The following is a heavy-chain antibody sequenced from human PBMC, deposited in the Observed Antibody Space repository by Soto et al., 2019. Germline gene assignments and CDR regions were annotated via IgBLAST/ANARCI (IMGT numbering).Heavy chain of an antibody. V-gene: IGHV3-21*01. CDR2: ISSSSSYI. Sequence: PGGSLRLSCAASGFTFSSYSMNWVRQAPGKGLEWVSSISSSSSYIYYADSVKGRFTISRDNAKNSLYLQMNSLRAEDTAVYYCASLEMATIRVDYWGQGTLVTVSS. CDR1: GFTFSSYS. J-gene: IGHJ4*02. CDR3: ASLEMATIRVDY. D-gene: IGHD5-12*01.